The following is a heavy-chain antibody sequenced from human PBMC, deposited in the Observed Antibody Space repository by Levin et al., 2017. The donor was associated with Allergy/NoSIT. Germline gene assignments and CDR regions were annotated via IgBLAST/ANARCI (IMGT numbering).Heavy chain of an antibody. V-gene: IGHV5-10-1*01. J-gene: IGHJ3*02. Sequence: GGSLRLSCKGSGYSFTSYWISWVRQMPGKGLEWMGRIDPSDSYTNYSPSFQGHVTISADKSISTAYLQWSSLKASDTAMYYCARQAVAGTNAFDIWGQGTMVTVSS. CDR1: GYSFTSYW. D-gene: IGHD6-19*01. CDR3: ARQAVAGTNAFDI. CDR2: IDPSDSYT.